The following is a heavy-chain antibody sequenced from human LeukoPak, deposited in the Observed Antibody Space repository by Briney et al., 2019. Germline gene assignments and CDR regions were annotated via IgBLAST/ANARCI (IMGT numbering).Heavy chain of an antibody. CDR2: ISYDGSNK. CDR3: ARGLYYYYGMDV. CDR1: GFTFSNYG. J-gene: IGHJ6*02. Sequence: GGSLRLSCAASGFTFSNYGMHWVRQAPGKGLEWVAVISYDGSNKYYADSVKGRFSISRDNSKNTLYLQMNSLRAEDTAVFYCARGLYYYYGMDVWGQGTTVTVSS. V-gene: IGHV3-30*03.